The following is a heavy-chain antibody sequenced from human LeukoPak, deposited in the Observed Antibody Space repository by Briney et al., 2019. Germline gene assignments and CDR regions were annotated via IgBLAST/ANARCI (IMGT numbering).Heavy chain of an antibody. CDR1: GFTFSSYW. J-gene: IGHJ4*02. Sequence: GSLRLSCAASGFTFSSYWMSWVRQAPGKGLEWSGEINHSGSTNYNPSLKSRVTISVDTSKNQFSLKVSSVTAADTAVYYCARLIYGYSGYGRRDRRYYFDYWGQGTLVTVSS. CDR3: ARLIYGYSGYGRRDRRYYFDY. D-gene: IGHD5-12*01. V-gene: IGHV4-34*01. CDR2: INHSGST.